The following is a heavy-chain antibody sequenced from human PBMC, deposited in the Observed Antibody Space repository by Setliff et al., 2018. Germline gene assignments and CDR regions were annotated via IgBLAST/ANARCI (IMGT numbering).Heavy chain of an antibody. CDR1: GYSFSTCW. Sequence: ESLKISCKGSGYSFSTCWIGWVRQMPGKGLEWMGIIYPGDSITRYSLSFQGQVTISVDKSINTAYLQWSSLRASDTAIYYCARHPYYYGSGTYLDDNNRWFDPWGQGTLVTVSS. CDR2: IYPGDSIT. V-gene: IGHV5-51*01. CDR3: ARHPYYYGSGTYLDDNNRWFDP. J-gene: IGHJ5*02. D-gene: IGHD3-10*01.